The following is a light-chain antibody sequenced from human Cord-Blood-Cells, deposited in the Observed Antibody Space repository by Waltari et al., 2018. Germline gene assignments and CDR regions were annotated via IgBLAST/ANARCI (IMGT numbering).Light chain of an antibody. CDR2: WAS. V-gene: IGKV4-1*01. J-gene: IGKJ3*01. Sequence: DIVMTQSPASLAVSLGARTTINCKSSPRVLYSSHNKNYFACYQQKPGQPPKLLIYWASTRESGAPDRFSGSGSGADFTPTISSLQDEDVAVYYCQQNYSTPFTFGPGTKVDIK. CDR1: PRVLYSSHNKNY. CDR3: QQNYSTPFT.